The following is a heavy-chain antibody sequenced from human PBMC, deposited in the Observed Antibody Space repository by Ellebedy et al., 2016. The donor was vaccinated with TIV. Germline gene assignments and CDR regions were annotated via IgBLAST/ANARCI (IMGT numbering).Heavy chain of an antibody. CDR1: GGSFSGYY. J-gene: IGHJ4*02. CDR2: INHSGST. D-gene: IGHD1-1*01. V-gene: IGHV4-34*01. Sequence: SETLSLTCAVYGGSFSGYYWSWIRQPPGKGLEWIGEINHSGSTNYNPSLKSRVTISVDTSKNQFSLKLSSVTAADTAVYYCARGPTGTTEGVFDYWGQGTLVTVSS. CDR3: ARGPTGTTEGVFDY.